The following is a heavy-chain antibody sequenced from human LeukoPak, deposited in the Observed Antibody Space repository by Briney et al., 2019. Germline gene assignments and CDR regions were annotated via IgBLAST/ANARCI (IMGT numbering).Heavy chain of an antibody. CDR2: IIPIFGTA. J-gene: IGHJ4*02. CDR1: GGTFSSYA. D-gene: IGHD3-22*01. CDR3: ASRLDDSSGYYGY. V-gene: IGHV1-69*05. Sequence: GASVKVSCKASGGTFSSYAISWARQAPGQGLEWMGGIIPIFGTANYAQKFQGRVTITTDESTSTAYMELSSLRSEDTAVYYCASRLDDSSGYYGYWGQGTLVTVSS.